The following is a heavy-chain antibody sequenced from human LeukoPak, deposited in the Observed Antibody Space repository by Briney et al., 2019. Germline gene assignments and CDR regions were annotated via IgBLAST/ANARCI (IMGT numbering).Heavy chain of an antibody. Sequence: ASVKVSCKASGYTFTNYAMNWVRQAPGQGLECLGWINTDTGNPTYAQGFTGRFVFSLGTSVSTAYLQISSLKAEDTAVYYCARDQYIAFDIWGQGTMVTVSS. CDR3: ARDQYIAFDI. V-gene: IGHV7-4-1*02. J-gene: IGHJ3*02. D-gene: IGHD2/OR15-2a*01. CDR1: GYTFTNYA. CDR2: INTDTGNP.